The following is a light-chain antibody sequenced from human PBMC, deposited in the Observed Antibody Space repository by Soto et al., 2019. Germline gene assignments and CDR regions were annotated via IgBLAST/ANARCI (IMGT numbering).Light chain of an antibody. CDR2: FGS. Sequence: EIVMTQSPLTLPVTPVEPSSISFVSSRFLLYNNTYNYLDWYVQKPGQSPQLLIYFGSNRAPGVPDRFSGSGSGTDFTLKINRVEAEDVGTYYCMQALQSLTFGQGTRLEIK. CDR1: RFLLYNNTYNY. CDR3: MQALQSLT. V-gene: IGKV2-28*01. J-gene: IGKJ5*01.